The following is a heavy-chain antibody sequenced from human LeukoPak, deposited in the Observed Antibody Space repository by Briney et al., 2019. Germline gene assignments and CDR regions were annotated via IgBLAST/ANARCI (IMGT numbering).Heavy chain of an antibody. CDR3: ARRRPGVVVATFTKNDAFDI. CDR1: GSTFSSYV. Sequence: SVKVSCKASGSTFSSYVFNWVRQAPGQGLEWMGGIIPIFGTTNYAQRFQGRVTISADKSTSTAYMELSSLRSEDTAVYYCARRRPGVVVATFTKNDAFDIWGHGTMVTVSS. V-gene: IGHV1-69*06. D-gene: IGHD2-15*01. J-gene: IGHJ3*02. CDR2: IIPIFGTT.